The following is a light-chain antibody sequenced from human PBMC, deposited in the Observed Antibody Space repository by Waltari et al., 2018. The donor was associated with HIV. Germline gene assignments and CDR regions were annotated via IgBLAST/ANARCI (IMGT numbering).Light chain of an antibody. CDR3: MQGTHWPPT. Sequence: EVVMSQFPLSLAVTPGQPASISCTSSEGLVYRDGNTYLNWFHQRPGQSPRRLIFRVSNWDPGVPDRFRGSGSHTNFTLEITRVQSDDVGIFYCMQGTHWPPTLGQGTRLEI. J-gene: IGKJ2*01. CDR1: EGLVYRDGNTY. CDR2: RVS. V-gene: IGKV2D-30*01.